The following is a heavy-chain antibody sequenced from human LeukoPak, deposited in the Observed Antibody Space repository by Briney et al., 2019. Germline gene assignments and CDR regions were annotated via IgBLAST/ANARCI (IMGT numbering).Heavy chain of an antibody. V-gene: IGHV3-21*01. D-gene: IGHD3-22*01. J-gene: IGHJ4*02. CDR1: GFTFSSYS. CDR2: ISSSSSYI. Sequence: PGGSLRLSCAASGFTFSSYSMNWVRQAPGKGLEWVSSISSSSSYIYYADSVKGRFTISRDNAKNSLYLQMNSLRAEDTAVYYCARATFPYYYDSSGYWIFDYWGQGTLVTVSS. CDR3: ARATFPYYYDSSGYWIFDY.